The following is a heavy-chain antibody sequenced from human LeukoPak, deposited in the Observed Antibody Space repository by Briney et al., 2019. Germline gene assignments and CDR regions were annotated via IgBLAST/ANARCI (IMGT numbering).Heavy chain of an antibody. CDR1: GYTFTGYY. CDR2: INPNSGGT. D-gene: IGHD6-13*01. V-gene: IGHV1-2*02. Sequence: ASVKVSCKASGYTFTGYYMHWVRQAPGQGLEWMGWINPNSGGTNYAQKFQGRVTMTRDTSISTAYMELSRLRSDDTAVYYCVREGPGARSAAGDYWGQGTLVTVSS. J-gene: IGHJ4*02. CDR3: VREGPGARSAAGDY.